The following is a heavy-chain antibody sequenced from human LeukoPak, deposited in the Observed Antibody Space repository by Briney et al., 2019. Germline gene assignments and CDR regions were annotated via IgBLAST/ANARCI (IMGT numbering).Heavy chain of an antibody. CDR1: GGSISSSSYY. J-gene: IGHJ6*03. V-gene: IGHV4-39*07. Sequence: SDTLSLTCTVSGGSISSSSYYWGWIRQPPGKGLEWIRSIYYSGSTYYNPSLKSRVTISVDTSKNQFSLKLSSVTAADTAVYYCAIGVAAAGTAGYYYYYYMDVWGKGTTVTVSS. CDR3: AIGVAAAGTAGYYYYYYMDV. D-gene: IGHD6-13*01. CDR2: IYYSGST.